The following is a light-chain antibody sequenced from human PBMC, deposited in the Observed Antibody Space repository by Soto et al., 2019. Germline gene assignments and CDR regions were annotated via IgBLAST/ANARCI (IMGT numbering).Light chain of an antibody. J-gene: IGKJ4*01. CDR2: DAS. Sequence: DIQMTQYTNTLYASVGDRVTITCRVSQSISSSLAWYQQIPGKAPKLLIYDASSLGRGVPSRFSGSGSGTEFTLTITSLQPDDFAAYYCQQYNSYSQLTFGGGTKVDI. CDR3: QQYNSYSQLT. CDR1: QSISSS. V-gene: IGKV1-5*01.